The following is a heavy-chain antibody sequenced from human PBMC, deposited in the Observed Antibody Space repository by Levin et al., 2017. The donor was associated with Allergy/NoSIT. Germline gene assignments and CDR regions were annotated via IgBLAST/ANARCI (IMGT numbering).Heavy chain of an antibody. J-gene: IGHJ4*02. CDR1: GFTFSGSA. D-gene: IGHD6-19*01. Sequence: GESLKISCAASGFTFSGSAIHWVRQASGKGLEWVGRTRSRTNSYATEYAASVKGRFTISRDESKNTAYLQMNSLKTEDTAVYYCTREIASGWPFDHWGQGTLVTVSS. CDR3: TREIASGWPFDH. CDR2: TRSRTNSYAT. V-gene: IGHV3-73*01.